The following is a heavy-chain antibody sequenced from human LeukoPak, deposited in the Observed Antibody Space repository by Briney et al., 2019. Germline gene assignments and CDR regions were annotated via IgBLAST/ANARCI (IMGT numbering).Heavy chain of an antibody. CDR3: AKVGSGSCY. CDR1: GFIFSNDA. CDR2: ISYDGSNK. V-gene: IGHV3-30*18. J-gene: IGHJ4*02. Sequence: QPGRSLRLSCAASGFIFSNDAMHWVRQAPGKGLEWVAVISYDGSNKYYADSVKGRFTISRDNSKNTLYLQMNSLRAEDTAVYYCAKVGSGSCYWGQGTLVTVSS. D-gene: IGHD1-26*01.